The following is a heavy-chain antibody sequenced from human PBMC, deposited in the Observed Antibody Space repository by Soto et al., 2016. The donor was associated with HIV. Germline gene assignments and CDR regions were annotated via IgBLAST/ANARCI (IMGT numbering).Heavy chain of an antibody. D-gene: IGHD2-2*01. CDR3: ARTTTSHQYSDD. CDR2: IYNNGRA. V-gene: IGHV4-31*02. J-gene: IGHJ4*02. CDR1: GGSMSSGAYS. Sequence: QVQLQESGPGLVKPSETLSLNCTVSGGSMSSGAYSWTWIRQVPGKGLEWIGHIYNNGRAYYNPSLTSPVYISVDTSKNLFSLHLKSVTAADTAIYYCARTTTSHQYSDDWGQGILVTASS.